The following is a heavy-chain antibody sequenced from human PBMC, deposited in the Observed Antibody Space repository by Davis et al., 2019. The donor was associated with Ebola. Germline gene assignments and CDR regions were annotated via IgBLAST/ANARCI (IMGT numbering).Heavy chain of an antibody. V-gene: IGHV4-39*01. CDR3: ASPRARGMDV. D-gene: IGHD3-10*01. CDR1: GVSISSSHYY. CDR2: LYYSGST. Sequence: PSETLFLTCTVSGVSISSSHYYWTWIRQSPGKGLEWIGSLYYSGSTYYNPSLKSRVTMSVDTYKNQFSLNLNSVTAADTAIYYCASPRARGMDVWGQGTTVTVSS. J-gene: IGHJ6*02.